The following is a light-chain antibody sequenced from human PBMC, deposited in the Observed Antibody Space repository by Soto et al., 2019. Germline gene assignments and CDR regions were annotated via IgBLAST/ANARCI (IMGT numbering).Light chain of an antibody. Sequence: EIVMTQSPATLSVSPGERATLSCRASQSVSSNLAWYQQKPGQAPRLLFYGASTRATGIPARFSGSGSGTDFPLPISSLQSEDFAVYYCQQSNNWPYTFGQGTKLEIK. CDR2: GAS. J-gene: IGKJ2*01. CDR3: QQSNNWPYT. CDR1: QSVSSN. V-gene: IGKV3-15*01.